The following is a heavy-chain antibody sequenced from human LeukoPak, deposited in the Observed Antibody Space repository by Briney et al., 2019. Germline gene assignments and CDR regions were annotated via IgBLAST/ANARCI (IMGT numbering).Heavy chain of an antibody. CDR2: VSGGGDIT. D-gene: IGHD6-19*01. CDR3: ARDRITVTGAYNWFDP. V-gene: IGHV3-11*04. J-gene: IGHJ5*02. CDR1: GFTVSSNY. Sequence: GGSLRLSCAASGFTVSSNYMSWVRQAPGKGLEWISYVSGGGDITDYADSVKGRFTISRDNAKNLLYLQMNSLRVDDTAFYYCARDRITVTGAYNWFDPWGQGTLVTVSS.